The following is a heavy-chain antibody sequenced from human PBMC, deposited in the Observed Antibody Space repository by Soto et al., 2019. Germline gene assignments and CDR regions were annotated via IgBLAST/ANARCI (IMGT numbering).Heavy chain of an antibody. V-gene: IGHV4-59*01. CDR3: AGSGSKYGANAFDI. CDR1: GGSISGYY. CDR2: IYYIGTT. Sequence: PSETLSLTCTVSGGSISGYYWNWIRQPPGKGLEYIGHIYYIGTTNYNPSLKSRATISVDTSKNQFSLKLTSVTAADTAVYFCAGSGSKYGANAFDIWDQGTMVTVS. J-gene: IGHJ3*02. D-gene: IGHD5-18*01.